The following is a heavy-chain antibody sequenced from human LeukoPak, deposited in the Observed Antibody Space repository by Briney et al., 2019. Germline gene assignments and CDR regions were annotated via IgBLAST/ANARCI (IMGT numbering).Heavy chain of an antibody. CDR2: IWYDGSNK. CDR3: AKDERIAAAGISEPGWFDP. Sequence: PGRSLRLSCAASGFTFSSYGMHWVRQAPGKGLEWVAVIWYDGSNKYYADSVKGRFTISRDNSKNTLYLQMNSLRAEDTAVYYCAKDERIAAAGISEPGWFDPWGQGTLVTVSS. J-gene: IGHJ5*02. CDR1: GFTFSSYG. D-gene: IGHD6-13*01. V-gene: IGHV3-33*06.